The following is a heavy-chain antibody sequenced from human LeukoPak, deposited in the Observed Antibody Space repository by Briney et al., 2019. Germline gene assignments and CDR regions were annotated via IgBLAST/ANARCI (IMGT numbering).Heavy chain of an antibody. CDR3: ARGGAMELKRYYSDY. D-gene: IGHD1-1*01. J-gene: IGHJ4*02. CDR1: GFTFSSYW. V-gene: IGHV3-7*01. CDR2: IKQDGSEQ. Sequence: GGSLRLSCAASGFTFSSYWMNWVRQAPGKGLEWVANIKQDGSEQYYVDSVKGRFTISRDNAKNSLYLQMNSLRAEDTAVYYCARGGAMELKRYYSDYWGQGTLVTVSS.